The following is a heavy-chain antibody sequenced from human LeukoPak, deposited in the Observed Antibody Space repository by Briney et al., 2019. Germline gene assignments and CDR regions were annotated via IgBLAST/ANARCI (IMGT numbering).Heavy chain of an antibody. J-gene: IGHJ4*02. Sequence: GGSLRLSCAASGNYWMHWVRQAPGKGLVWVSHINSDGSWTSYADSVKGRFTISKDNAKNTAYLQMNSLRAEDTAVYYCVSFYETYWGRGTLVTVSS. D-gene: IGHD2/OR15-2a*01. V-gene: IGHV3-74*01. CDR3: VSFYETY. CDR1: GNYW. CDR2: INSDGSWT.